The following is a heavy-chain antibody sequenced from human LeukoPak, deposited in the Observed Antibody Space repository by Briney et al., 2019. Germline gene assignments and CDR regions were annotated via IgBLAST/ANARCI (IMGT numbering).Heavy chain of an antibody. Sequence: ASVKVSFKASGYTFTSYGISWVRQAPGQGLEWMGWISAYNGNTNYAQKLQGRVTMTTDTSTSTAYMELSSLRSEDTAVYYCARMTTVVTRGFDYWGQGTLVTVSS. CDR2: ISAYNGNT. CDR1: GYTFTSYG. D-gene: IGHD4-23*01. J-gene: IGHJ4*02. V-gene: IGHV1-18*01. CDR3: ARMTTVVTRGFDY.